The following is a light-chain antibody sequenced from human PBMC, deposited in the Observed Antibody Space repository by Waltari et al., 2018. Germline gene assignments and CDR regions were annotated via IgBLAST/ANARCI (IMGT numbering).Light chain of an antibody. Sequence: QSALTQPPSASGSPGQSVTISCTGPSTDINTYNYVSWYQQHPDKAPKLIIFEVNKRPSGVPDRFSGSKSGNTASRTVSGLQAEDEADYYCSSYTGSNILVFGGGTKLTVL. V-gene: IGLV2-8*01. J-gene: IGLJ3*02. CDR3: SSYTGSNILV. CDR2: EVN. CDR1: STDINTYNY.